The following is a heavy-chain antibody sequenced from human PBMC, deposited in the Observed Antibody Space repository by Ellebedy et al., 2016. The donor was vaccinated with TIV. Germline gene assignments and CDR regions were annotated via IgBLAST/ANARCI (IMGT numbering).Heavy chain of an antibody. Sequence: AASVKVSCKASGYTFVNYGSSWVRHAPGQGLEWMGWISTYSDYTNYAQNRQGRVTMTTDTSPSTAYMELRSLRSDDTAVYYCARRHPCGGDCYPIDYWGQGTLVTVSS. CDR3: ARRHPCGGDCYPIDY. V-gene: IGHV1-18*01. CDR2: ISTYSDYT. CDR1: GYTFVNYG. D-gene: IGHD2-21*02. J-gene: IGHJ4*02.